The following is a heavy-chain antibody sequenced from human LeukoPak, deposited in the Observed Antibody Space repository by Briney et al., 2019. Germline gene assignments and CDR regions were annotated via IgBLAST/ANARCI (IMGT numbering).Heavy chain of an antibody. V-gene: IGHV1-69*13. CDR2: IIPIFGTA. CDR3: ATPASIVVVPAAIKYYYYYYGMDV. Sequence: ASVKVSCKASGGTFSSYAISWVRQAPGQGLEWMGGIIPIFGTANYAQKFQGRVTITADESTSTVYMELSSLRSEDTAVYYCATPASIVVVPAAIKYYYYYYGMDVWGQGTTVTVSS. CDR1: GGTFSSYA. D-gene: IGHD2-2*01. J-gene: IGHJ6*02.